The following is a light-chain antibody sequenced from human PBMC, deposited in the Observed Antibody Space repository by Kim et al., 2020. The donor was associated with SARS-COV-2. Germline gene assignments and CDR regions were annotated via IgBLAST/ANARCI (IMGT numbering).Light chain of an antibody. J-gene: IGLJ2*01. CDR1: NIGSKS. CDR3: QVWDSSSDHVV. CDR2: YGS. Sequence: SYELTQAPSVSVAPGKTARITCGGKNIGSKSVHWYQQKPGQAPVLLIYYGSDRPSGIPERFSGSDSGNTATLTISMVEAGDEIDYYCQVWDSSSDHVVFGGGTKLTVL. V-gene: IGLV3-21*04.